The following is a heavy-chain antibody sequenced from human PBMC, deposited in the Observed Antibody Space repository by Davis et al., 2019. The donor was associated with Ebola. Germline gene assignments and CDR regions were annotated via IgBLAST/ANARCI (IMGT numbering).Heavy chain of an antibody. Sequence: PSETLSLTCAVSGYSITRSDWWGWIRQPPGKGLEWIGYIHYRGNTKDNPSLQSRVTMSVDTSKNQFSLNLKSVTAFDSAIYYCARAVGPCSTSSCLTWFGPWGQGIVVTVSS. V-gene: IGHV4-28*06. CDR3: ARAVGPCSTSSCLTWFGP. CDR2: IHYRGNT. CDR1: GYSITRSDW. J-gene: IGHJ5*02. D-gene: IGHD2-2*01.